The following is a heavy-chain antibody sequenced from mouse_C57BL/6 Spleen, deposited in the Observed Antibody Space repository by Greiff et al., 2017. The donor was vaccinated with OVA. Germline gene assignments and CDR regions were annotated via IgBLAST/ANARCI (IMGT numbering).Heavy chain of an antibody. CDR1: GYTFTSYW. V-gene: IGHV1-7*01. CDR3: AISNDGLHYYAMDY. CDR2: INPSSGYT. J-gene: IGHJ4*01. Sequence: VQLQQSGAELAKPGASVKLSCKASGYTFTSYWMHWVKQRPGQGLEWIGYINPSSGYTKYNQKFKDKATLTADKSSSTAYMQLSSLTYEDSAVYYCAISNDGLHYYAMDYWGQGTSVTASS. D-gene: IGHD2-3*01.